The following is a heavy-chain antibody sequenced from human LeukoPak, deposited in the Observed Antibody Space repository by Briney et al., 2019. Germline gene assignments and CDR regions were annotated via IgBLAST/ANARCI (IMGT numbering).Heavy chain of an antibody. CDR1: GFTFSSYA. Sequence: PGGSLRLSCAASGFTFSSYAMSWVRQAPGKGLEWVSAISGSGGSTYYADSVKGRFTISRDNSKNTLYLQMNSLRAEDTAVYYCAKAHGIVVVIEYFQHWGQGTLVTVSS. J-gene: IGHJ1*01. D-gene: IGHD3-22*01. V-gene: IGHV3-23*01. CDR3: AKAHGIVVVIEYFQH. CDR2: ISGSGGST.